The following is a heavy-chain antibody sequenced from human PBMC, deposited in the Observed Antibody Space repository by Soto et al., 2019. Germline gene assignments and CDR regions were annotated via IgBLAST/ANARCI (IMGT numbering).Heavy chain of an antibody. CDR1: GYTLTELS. Sequence: ASVKVSCKVSGYTLTELSMHWVRQAPGKGLEWMGGFDPEDGETIYAQKFQGRVTMTEDTSTDTAYMELSSLRSDDTAVYYCATDFYSSGRNWFDPWGQGTLVTVSS. CDR3: ATDFYSSGRNWFDP. CDR2: FDPEDGET. J-gene: IGHJ5*01. V-gene: IGHV1-24*01. D-gene: IGHD3-22*01.